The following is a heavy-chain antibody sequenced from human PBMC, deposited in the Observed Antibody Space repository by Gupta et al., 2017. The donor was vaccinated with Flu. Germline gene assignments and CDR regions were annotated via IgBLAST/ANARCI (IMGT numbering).Heavy chain of an antibody. CDR2: IRNKATSYTT. V-gene: IGHV3-72*01. J-gene: IGHJ1*01. Sequence: RALGKGMGCVARIRNKATSYTTDYAASVKGRFTISRDDSKNSLYLQLTGLKTEDTAVYYGVRGDVQNWGQGTLVTVSS. CDR3: VRGDVQN.